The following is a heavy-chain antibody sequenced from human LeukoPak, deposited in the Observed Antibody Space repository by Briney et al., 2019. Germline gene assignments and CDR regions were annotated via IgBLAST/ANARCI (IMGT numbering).Heavy chain of an antibody. V-gene: IGHV3-23*01. CDR3: AKDNRYYGSGSSFDY. CDR1: GFTFSDYG. Sequence: GRSLRLSCAASGFTFSDYGIHWVRQAPGKGLEWVSAISGSGGSTYYADSVKGRFTISRDNSKNTLYLQMNSLRAEDTAVYYCAKDNRYYGSGSSFDYWGQGTLVTVSS. D-gene: IGHD3-10*01. J-gene: IGHJ4*02. CDR2: ISGSGGST.